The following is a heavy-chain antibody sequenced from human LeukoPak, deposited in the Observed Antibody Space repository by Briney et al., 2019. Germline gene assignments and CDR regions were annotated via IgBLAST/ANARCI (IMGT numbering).Heavy chain of an antibody. Sequence: GGSLRLSCGASGFTFSSYNMNWVRQAPGKGLEWVSYISLSSSTIYYADSVKGRFTISRDNAKSSLYLQMNSLRAEDTAVYYCARNPESYYDSSGYYRRFDYWGQGTLVTVSS. CDR2: ISLSSSTI. V-gene: IGHV3-48*01. CDR3: ARNPESYYDSSGYYRRFDY. J-gene: IGHJ4*02. D-gene: IGHD3-22*01. CDR1: GFTFSSYN.